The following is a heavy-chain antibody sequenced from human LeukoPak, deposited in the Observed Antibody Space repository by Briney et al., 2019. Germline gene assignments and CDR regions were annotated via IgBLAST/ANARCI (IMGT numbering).Heavy chain of an antibody. D-gene: IGHD1-26*01. V-gene: IGHV3-23*01. CDR3: AKGGKWDVTPFDY. Sequence: PGGSLRLSCAASGFTFSSYAMSWVHQAPGEGLEWVSAISGSGGSTYYADSVKGRFTISRDNSKNTLYLQMNSLRAEDTAVYYCAKGGKWDVTPFDYWGQGTLVTVSS. CDR1: GFTFSSYA. J-gene: IGHJ4*02. CDR2: ISGSGGST.